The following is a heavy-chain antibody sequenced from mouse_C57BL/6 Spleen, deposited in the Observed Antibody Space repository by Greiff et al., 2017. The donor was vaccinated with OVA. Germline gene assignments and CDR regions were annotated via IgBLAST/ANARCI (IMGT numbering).Heavy chain of an antibody. V-gene: IGHV1-64*01. CDR1: GYTFTSYW. J-gene: IGHJ2*01. CDR2: IHPNSGST. CDR3: TIYYCNYFYFDD. Sequence: QVQLQQPGAELVKPGASVKLSCKASGYTFTSYWMHWVKQRPGQGLEWIGMIHPNSGSTNYNEKFKSKATLTVDKSPSTAYMQLSSLTSEDSAVXYCTIYYCNYFYFDDWGQGTTLTVSS. D-gene: IGHD2-1*01.